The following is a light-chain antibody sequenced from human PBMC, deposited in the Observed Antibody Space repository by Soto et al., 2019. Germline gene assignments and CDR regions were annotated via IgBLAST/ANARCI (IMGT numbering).Light chain of an antibody. V-gene: IGKV1-5*03. Sequence: DIQMTQFPSVLSASVGDRVTITCRASQSVNIWLAWYQQKPGKAPKLLISEASTVETGVPARFSGSGSGTQFTLTISSLQPDDLATYYCQQYNNFWTFGQGTKVQIK. CDR2: EAS. J-gene: IGKJ1*01. CDR3: QQYNNFWT. CDR1: QSVNIW.